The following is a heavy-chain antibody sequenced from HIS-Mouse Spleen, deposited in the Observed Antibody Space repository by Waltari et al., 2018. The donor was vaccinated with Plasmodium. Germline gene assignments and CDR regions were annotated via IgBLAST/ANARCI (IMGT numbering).Heavy chain of an antibody. D-gene: IGHD3-10*01. CDR1: GGSVSSGSYY. Sequence: QVQLQESGPGLVKPSETLSLTCTVSGGSVSSGSYYWSWIRQPPGKGLEVIGYIYYSGRTNYNPSLKSRVTISGDTSKNQFALKLSSVTAADTAVYYCARDLPGAEGYFDLWGRGTLVTVSS. CDR3: ARDLPGAEGYFDL. V-gene: IGHV4-61*01. J-gene: IGHJ2*01. CDR2: IYYSGRT.